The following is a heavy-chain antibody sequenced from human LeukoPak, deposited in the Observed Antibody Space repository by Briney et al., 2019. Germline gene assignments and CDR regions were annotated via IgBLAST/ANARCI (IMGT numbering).Heavy chain of an antibody. CDR2: IYYSGST. CDR1: GGSISSYY. Sequence: SETLSLTCTVSGGSISSYYWSWLRQPPGKGLEWLGYIYYSGSTNYNPSLKSRVTISVDTSKNQFSLKLSSVTAADTAVYYCARAVVPAATELGDWFDPWGQGTLVTVSS. J-gene: IGHJ5*02. V-gene: IGHV4-59*08. D-gene: IGHD2-2*01. CDR3: ARAVVPAATELGDWFDP.